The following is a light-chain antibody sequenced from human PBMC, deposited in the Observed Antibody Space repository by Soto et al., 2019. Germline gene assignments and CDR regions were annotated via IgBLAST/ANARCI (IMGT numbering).Light chain of an antibody. Sequence: DIQMTQSPSYLSASVGDRVTLTCRASQSIGSYLNWYQQKPGKAPKFLIYGASSLQSGVSSRFSGSGSGTDFTLTISSLQPEDFASYYCQHRTTFGQGTKVDIK. CDR3: QHRTT. CDR1: QSIGSY. CDR2: GAS. J-gene: IGKJ1*01. V-gene: IGKV1-39*01.